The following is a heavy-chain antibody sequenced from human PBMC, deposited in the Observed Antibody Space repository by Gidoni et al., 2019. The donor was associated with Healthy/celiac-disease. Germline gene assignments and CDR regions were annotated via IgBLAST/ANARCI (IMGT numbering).Heavy chain of an antibody. V-gene: IGHV3-21*01. CDR1: GFTFSIYS. CDR2: ISSSSSYI. Sequence: EVQLVESGGGLVKPGGSLRLSCAASGFTFSIYSMNWVRQAPGKGLEWVSSISSSSSYIYYADSVKGRFTISRDNAKNSLYLQMNSLRAEDTAVYYCAREIVVVVGEEDYYYGMDVWGQGTTVTVSS. CDR3: AREIVVVVGEEDYYYGMDV. D-gene: IGHD2-15*01. J-gene: IGHJ6*02.